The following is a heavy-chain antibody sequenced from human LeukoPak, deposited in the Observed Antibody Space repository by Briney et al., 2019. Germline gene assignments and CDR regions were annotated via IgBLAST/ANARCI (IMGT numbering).Heavy chain of an antibody. V-gene: IGHV3-23*01. Sequence: GVSLRLSCAASGFTFSSYAMSWVRQAPGKGLEWVSAISGSGGSTYYADSVKGRFTISRDNSKNTLYLQMNSLRAEDTAVYYCAKDSVDTMIVVENYFDYWGQGTPVTISS. CDR2: ISGSGGST. D-gene: IGHD3-22*01. J-gene: IGHJ4*02. CDR1: GFTFSSYA. CDR3: AKDSVDTMIVVENYFDY.